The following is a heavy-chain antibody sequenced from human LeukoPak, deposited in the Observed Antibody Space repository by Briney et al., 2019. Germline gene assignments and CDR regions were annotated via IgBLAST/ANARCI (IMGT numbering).Heavy chain of an antibody. D-gene: IGHD3-22*01. CDR1: GVSISSGTYY. V-gene: IGHV4-61*02. CDR2: IYTTGST. CDR3: ARVTTGGYYNC. J-gene: IGHJ4*02. Sequence: PSETLSLTCTGSGVSISSGTYYWPWLRQPAGKGLEWIGRIYTTGSTNYNPSLKSRVTMSTDTSKNQFSLKLSSVTAADTAVYYCARVTTGGYYNCWGQGTLVTVSS.